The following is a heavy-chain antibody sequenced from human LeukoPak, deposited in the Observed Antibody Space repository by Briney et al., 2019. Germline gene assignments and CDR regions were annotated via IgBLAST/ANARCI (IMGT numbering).Heavy chain of an antibody. CDR1: GGSISSYY. Sequence: SETLFLTCTVSGGSISSYYWSWIRQPPGKGLEWIGYIYYSGSTNYNPSLKSRVTISVDTSKNQFSLKLSSVTAADTAVYYCARRAAAGAFDYWGQGTLVTVSS. V-gene: IGHV4-59*01. CDR3: ARRAAAGAFDY. J-gene: IGHJ4*02. D-gene: IGHD6-13*01. CDR2: IYYSGST.